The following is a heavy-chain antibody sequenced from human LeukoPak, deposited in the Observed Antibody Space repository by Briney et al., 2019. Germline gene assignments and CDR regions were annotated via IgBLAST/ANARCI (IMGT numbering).Heavy chain of an antibody. V-gene: IGHV4-39*07. CDR1: GGSISSSSYY. J-gene: IGHJ3*02. D-gene: IGHD6-19*01. CDR3: ARRGYSSGWYSHDAFDI. CDR2: IYYSGST. Sequence: SETLSLTCTVSGGSISSSSYYWGWIRQPPGKGLEWIGSIYYSGSTYYNPSLKSRVTISVDTSKNQFSLKLSSVTAADTAVYYCARRGYSSGWYSHDAFDIWGQGTMVTVSS.